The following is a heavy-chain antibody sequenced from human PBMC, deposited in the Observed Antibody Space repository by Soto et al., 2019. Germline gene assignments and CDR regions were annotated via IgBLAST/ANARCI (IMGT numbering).Heavy chain of an antibody. CDR3: ARHRDYSNYGGVWSVPKNYYYYYYMDV. Sequence: SETLSLTCTVSGGSISSSSYYWGWIRQPPGKGLEWIGSIYYSGSTYYNPSLKSRVTISVDTSKNQFSLKLSSVTAADTAVYYCARHRDYSNYGGVWSVPKNYYYYYYMDVWGKGTTVTVSS. V-gene: IGHV4-39*01. CDR2: IYYSGST. J-gene: IGHJ6*03. D-gene: IGHD4-4*01. CDR1: GGSISSSSYY.